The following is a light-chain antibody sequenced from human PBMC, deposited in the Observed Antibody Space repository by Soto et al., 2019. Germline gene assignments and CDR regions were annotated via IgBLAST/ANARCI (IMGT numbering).Light chain of an antibody. CDR1: TSDVGTYNL. J-gene: IGLJ2*01. V-gene: IGLV2-23*02. CDR3: RSYAGSGTWI. Sequence: QSALTQPASVSGSPGQWITISCTGTTSDVGTYNLVSWYQQYPGKAPKVVISEVTKRPSGVSDRFSGSKSGNMASLTISGLKAEDEADYYCRSYAGSGTWIFGGGTKLTVL. CDR2: EVT.